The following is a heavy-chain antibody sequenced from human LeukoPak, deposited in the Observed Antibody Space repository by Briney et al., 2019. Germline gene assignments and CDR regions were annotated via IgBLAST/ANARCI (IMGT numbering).Heavy chain of an antibody. CDR2: ISGSGGST. V-gene: IGHV3-23*01. Sequence: GGSLRLSCTASGFTFSSYSMTWVRQAPGKGLEWVSAISGSGGSTYYADSVKGRLTISRDNSKNSLYLQMNSLRAEDTAVYYCARGTGYNTGRSVDYWGQGTLVTVSS. CDR3: ARGTGYNTGRSVDY. J-gene: IGHJ4*02. D-gene: IGHD6-25*01. CDR1: GFTFSSYS.